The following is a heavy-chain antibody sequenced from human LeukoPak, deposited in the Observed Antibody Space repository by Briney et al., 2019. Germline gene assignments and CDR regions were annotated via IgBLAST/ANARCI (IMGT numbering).Heavy chain of an antibody. D-gene: IGHD6-13*01. J-gene: IGHJ4*02. Sequence: ASVKVSCKASGYTFTSFGISWVRQAPGQGREGMGGIGAYNGNTTYGPKLQGRVTMTTDTSTSTAYMELRSLRSDDAAVYYCARDQMNIAAAGAYFDYWGQGTLVTVSS. CDR3: ARDQMNIAAAGAYFDY. V-gene: IGHV1-18*01. CDR2: IGAYNGNT. CDR1: GYTFTSFG.